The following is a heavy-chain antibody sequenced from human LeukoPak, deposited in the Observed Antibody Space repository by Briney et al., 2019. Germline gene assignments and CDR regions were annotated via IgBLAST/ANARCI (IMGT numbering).Heavy chain of an antibody. CDR1: GFTVSSYS. D-gene: IGHD2-21*02. CDR3: ARDLGGEVVTAITDY. Sequence: PGGSLRLSCAASGFTVSSYSMNWVRQAPGKGLEWVSSISSSSSYIYYADSVKGRFTISRDNAKNSLYLQMNSLRAEDTAVYYCARDLGGEVVTAITDYWGQGTLVTVSS. J-gene: IGHJ4*02. V-gene: IGHV3-21*01. CDR2: ISSSSSYI.